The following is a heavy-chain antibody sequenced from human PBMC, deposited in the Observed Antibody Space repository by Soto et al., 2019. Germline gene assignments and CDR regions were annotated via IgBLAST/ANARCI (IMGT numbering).Heavy chain of an antibody. CDR2: ISNDGSNK. CDR3: AKDAVGAADHFDL. D-gene: IGHD6-13*01. Sequence: GGSLRLSCAASGFTFSSYGMHWVRQAPGKGLEWVAVISNDGSNKYYADSMRGRFTISRDNSKNTLYLDMNSLRVEDTSVYYCAKDAVGAADHFDLWGQGTLVTVSS. CDR1: GFTFSSYG. V-gene: IGHV3-30*18. J-gene: IGHJ4*02.